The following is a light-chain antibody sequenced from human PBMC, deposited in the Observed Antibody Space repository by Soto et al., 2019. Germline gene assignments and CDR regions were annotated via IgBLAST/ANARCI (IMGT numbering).Light chain of an antibody. CDR2: EVS. Sequence: QSALTQPASVSGSPGQSITISCTGTSSDVGGYNYVSWYRQHPGKAPKLMIYEVSNRPSGVSNRFSGSKSGNTASLTISGLQAEEGAVYNRSSYTYSRPPYVVFGGGTKLTVL. J-gene: IGLJ2*01. CDR3: SSYTYSRPPYVV. CDR1: SSDVGGYNY. V-gene: IGLV2-14*01.